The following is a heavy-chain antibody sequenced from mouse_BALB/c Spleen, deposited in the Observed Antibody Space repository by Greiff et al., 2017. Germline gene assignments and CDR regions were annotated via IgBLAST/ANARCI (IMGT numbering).Heavy chain of an antibody. J-gene: IGHJ4*01. V-gene: IGHV1-80*01. Sequence: VQLQQSGAELVRPGSSVKISCKASGYAFSSYWMNWVKQRPGQGLEWIGQIYPGDGDTNYNGKFKGKATLTADKSSSTAYMQLSSLTSEDSAVYFCASQVYYGYDYAMDYWGQGTSVTVSS. CDR3: ASQVYYGYDYAMDY. CDR1: GYAFSSYW. D-gene: IGHD1-2*01. CDR2: IYPGDGDT.